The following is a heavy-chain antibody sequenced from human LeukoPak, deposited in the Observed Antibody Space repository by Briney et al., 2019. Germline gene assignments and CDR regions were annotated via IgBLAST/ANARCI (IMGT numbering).Heavy chain of an antibody. CDR1: GGTFSSYA. J-gene: IGHJ3*02. CDR3: ARAPDGICTTITCYKRDASDI. CDR2: IGSYNGNT. Sequence: ASVKVSCKASGGTFSSYAISWVRQAPGQGLEWMGWIGSYNGNTNYAQKLQGRVTMTTDTSTSTAYMELRSLKSDDTAVYYCARAPDGICTTITCYKRDASDIWGQGTMVTVSS. V-gene: IGHV1-18*01. D-gene: IGHD2-2*01.